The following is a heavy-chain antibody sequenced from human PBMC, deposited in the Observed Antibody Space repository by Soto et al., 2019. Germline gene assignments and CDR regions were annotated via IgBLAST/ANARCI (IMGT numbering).Heavy chain of an antibody. CDR1: GGNFSSYA. V-gene: IGHV1-69*12. J-gene: IGHJ1*01. Sequence: QVQLVKSGAEVKKPGSSVKVSCKASGGNFSSYAISWVRQAPGQGLEWMGGIIPIFGTANYAQKCQGRVTITADEATSTAHLELSSLRSEDTAVSYGARHPIHEVTFEYRQHGGQCTLLADST. CDR2: IIPIFGTA. D-gene: IGHD5-18*01. CDR3: ARHPIHEVTFEYRQH.